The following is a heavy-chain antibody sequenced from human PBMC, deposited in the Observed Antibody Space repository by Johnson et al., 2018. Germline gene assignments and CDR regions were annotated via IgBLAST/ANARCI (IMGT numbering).Heavy chain of an antibody. CDR1: GFTFSRNA. CDR3: ARSSWDWNYVRAFDI. CDR2: IYSGGST. V-gene: IGHV3-NL1*01. Sequence: QVQLVQSGGGVVQPGRSLRLSCAASGFTFSRNAMDWVRQAPGKGLEWVSVIYSGGSTYYADSVKGRFTISRDNSKNTLYLQMNSLRAEDTAVYYCARSSWDWNYVRAFDIWGQGTMVTVSS. J-gene: IGHJ3*02. D-gene: IGHD1-7*01.